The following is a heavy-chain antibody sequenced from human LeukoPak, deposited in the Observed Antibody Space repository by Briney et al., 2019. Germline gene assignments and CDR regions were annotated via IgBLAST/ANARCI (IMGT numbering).Heavy chain of an antibody. J-gene: IGHJ3*02. CDR3: ARVRTGDGPSNAFDI. Sequence: SVKVSCKASGYTFTSYDINWVRQAPGQGLEWMGGIIPIFGTANYAQKFQGRVTITADESTSTAYMELSSLRSEDTAVYYCARVRTGDGPSNAFDIWGQGTMVTVSS. V-gene: IGHV1-69*13. CDR2: IIPIFGTA. CDR1: GYTFTSYD. D-gene: IGHD7-27*01.